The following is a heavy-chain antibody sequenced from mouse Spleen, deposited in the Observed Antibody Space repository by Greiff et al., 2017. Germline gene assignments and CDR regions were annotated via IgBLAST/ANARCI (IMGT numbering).Heavy chain of an antibody. CDR3: ARTPLGPFDY. CDR1: GYAFSSYW. CDR2: IYPGDGDT. D-gene: IGHD4-1*01. Sequence: QVHVKQSGAELVKPGASVKISCKASGYAFSSYWMNWVKQRPGKGLEWIGQIYPGDGDTNYNGKFKGKATLTADKSSSTAYMQLSSLTSEDSAVYFCARTPLGPFDYWGQGTTLTVSS. V-gene: IGHV1-80*01. J-gene: IGHJ2*01.